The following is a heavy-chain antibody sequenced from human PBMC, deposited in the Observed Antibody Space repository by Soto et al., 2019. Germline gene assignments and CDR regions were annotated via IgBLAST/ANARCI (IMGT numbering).Heavy chain of an antibody. Sequence: VKVSCKASGGTFSSYGISWVRQAPGQGLEWMGAIIIMFGTTNYAQKFQGRVTITADESTSTVYMELSSLRSEDTAVYYCAKDVRKDYDTGGYFFDFWGQGTQVTVSS. CDR2: IIIMFGTT. J-gene: IGHJ4*02. V-gene: IGHV1-69*13. CDR3: AKDVRKDYDTGGYFFDF. D-gene: IGHD3-22*01. CDR1: GGTFSSYG.